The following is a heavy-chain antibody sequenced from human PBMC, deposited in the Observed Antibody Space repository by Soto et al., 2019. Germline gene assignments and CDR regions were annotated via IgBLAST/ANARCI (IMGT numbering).Heavy chain of an antibody. V-gene: IGHV2-5*02. CDR1: GFSLSARGEG. CDR3: AHRPFNSAWHDAYDI. D-gene: IGHD5-18*01. J-gene: IGHJ3*02. Sequence: SGPTLVNPTETLTLTCTFSGFSLSARGEGVGWIRQPPGKALERLAIIYWDDDKRYSPSLRTTFTITKDTSKNQVVLTMTNMDPVDTATYFCAHRPFNSAWHDAYDIWGPGTMVTVSS. CDR2: IYWDDDK.